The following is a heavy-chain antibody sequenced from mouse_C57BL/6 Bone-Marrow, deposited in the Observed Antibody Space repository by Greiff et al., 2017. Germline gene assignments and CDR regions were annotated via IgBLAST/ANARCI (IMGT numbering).Heavy chain of an antibody. D-gene: IGHD4-1*01. Sequence: VQLQQSGPELVKPGASVKISCTASGYSFTDYNMNWVKQSHGKSLEWIGLINPNYGGTRYKQKFPGKATLTVDQSSSTAYMQLNSLTTEDSAVYYCARSPNAVDYWGQGTSLTVSS. CDR1: GYSFTDYN. CDR3: ARSPNAVDY. J-gene: IGHJ4*01. V-gene: IGHV1-39*01. CDR2: INPNYGGT.